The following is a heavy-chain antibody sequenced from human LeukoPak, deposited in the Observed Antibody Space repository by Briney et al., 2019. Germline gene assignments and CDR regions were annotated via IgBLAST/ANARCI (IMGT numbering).Heavy chain of an antibody. CDR2: FDPEDGET. D-gene: IGHD4-17*01. CDR3: ATGENGDYVLDY. CDR1: GYTLTELS. Sequence: ASVKVSCKVSGYTLTELSMHWVRQAPGKGLEWVGGFDPEDGETIYAQKFQGRVTMTEDTSTDTAYMELSSLRSEDTAVYYCATGENGDYVLDYWGQGTLVTVSS. V-gene: IGHV1-24*01. J-gene: IGHJ4*02.